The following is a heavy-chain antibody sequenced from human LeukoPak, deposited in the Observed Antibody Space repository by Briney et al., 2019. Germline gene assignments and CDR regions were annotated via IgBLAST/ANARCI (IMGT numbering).Heavy chain of an antibody. Sequence: SQTLSLTCAISGDSVSSNNAAWNWNRQSPSIGLKWLGKTYYSYKWYNNYAVSVKSRVTINADTSKNQFSLQLSSVTPEDTAVYYCARGYSWSYYGRRSYFDYWGQGTLVTVSS. CDR1: GDSVSSNNAA. CDR3: ARGYSWSYYGRRSYFDY. V-gene: IGHV6-1*01. D-gene: IGHD1-26*01. J-gene: IGHJ4*02. CDR2: TYYSYKWYN.